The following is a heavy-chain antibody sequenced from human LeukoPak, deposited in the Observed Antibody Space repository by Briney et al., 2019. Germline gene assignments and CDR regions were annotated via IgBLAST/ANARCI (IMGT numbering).Heavy chain of an antibody. CDR3: ARAVITFGGAVAKGFDC. D-gene: IGHD3-16*01. CDR2: IYYSGST. CDR1: GGSFSTYY. V-gene: IGHV4-59*01. J-gene: IGHJ4*02. Sequence: SATLSLTCTVAGGSFSTYYWSWIRQPPGRGLEWRGYIYYSGSTDYNPSLKSRLTMSLDTSKNRFSLNLSSVTAADTGVYYCARAVITFGGAVAKGFDCWGQGTLVTVSS.